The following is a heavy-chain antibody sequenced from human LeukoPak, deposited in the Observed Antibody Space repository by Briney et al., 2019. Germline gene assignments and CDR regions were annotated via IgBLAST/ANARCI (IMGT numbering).Heavy chain of an antibody. J-gene: IGHJ3*02. CDR1: GYTFTGYY. D-gene: IGHD3-16*01. CDR3: AREQGWGSAFDM. CDR2: INPNSGGT. V-gene: IGHV1-2*06. Sequence: ASVKVSCKASGYTFTGYYMDWVRQAPGQGLEWMGRINPNSGGTNYAQKFQGRVTMTRDTSISTAYMELSRLRSDDTAVQYCAREQGWGSAFDMWRQETMVTVSS.